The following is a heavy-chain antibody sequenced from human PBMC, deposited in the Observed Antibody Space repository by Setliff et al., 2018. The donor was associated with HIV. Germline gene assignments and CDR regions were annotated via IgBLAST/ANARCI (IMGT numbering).Heavy chain of an antibody. J-gene: IGHJ4*02. V-gene: IGHV3-15*01. CDR1: GFTFTNAW. CDR2: IKSKTDGETA. Sequence: GSLRLSCAASGFTFTNAWMSWVRQAPGKGLEWIAHIKSKTDGETADYAAPVKGRFTISRDDSKGTLYLQMSRLKMEDTAVYYCLIDRQWVPPYWGQGTLVTVSS. D-gene: IGHD1-26*01. CDR3: LIDRQWVPPY.